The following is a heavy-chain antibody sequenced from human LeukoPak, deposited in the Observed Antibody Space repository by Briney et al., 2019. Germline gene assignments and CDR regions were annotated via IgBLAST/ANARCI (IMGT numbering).Heavy chain of an antibody. CDR1: GGSISGYY. CDR2: INYSGST. Sequence: SETLSLTCTVSGGSISGYYWSWIRLPPGKGLEWIAYINYSGSTNYTPSLKSRATISVDTSKNQFSLKLTSVTAADTAVYYCARSTGTYYYYYMDVWGKGTTVTVSS. J-gene: IGHJ6*03. CDR3: ARSTGTYYYYYMDV. D-gene: IGHD1-1*01. V-gene: IGHV4-59*12.